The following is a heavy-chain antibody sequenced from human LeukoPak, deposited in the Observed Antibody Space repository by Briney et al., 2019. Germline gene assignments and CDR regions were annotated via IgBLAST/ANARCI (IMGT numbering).Heavy chain of an antibody. CDR1: GFTFSSYA. D-gene: IGHD2-15*01. V-gene: IGHV3-30*04. J-gene: IGHJ5*02. Sequence: GGSLRLSCAASGFTFSSYAMHWVRQAPGKGLEWVAVISYDGSNKYYADSVKGRFSISRDNSKNTVYLQMNSLRAEDTAVYYCAKSAADRFDPWGQGTLVTVSS. CDR3: AKSAADRFDP. CDR2: ISYDGSNK.